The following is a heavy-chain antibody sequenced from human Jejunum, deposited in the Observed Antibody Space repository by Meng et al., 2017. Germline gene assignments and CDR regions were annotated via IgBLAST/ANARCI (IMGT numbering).Heavy chain of an antibody. V-gene: IGHV3-9*01. CDR2: ISWNSINI. D-gene: IGHD5-18*01. J-gene: IGHJ3*01. CDR3: TRDHFEYSYGYNASDL. CDR1: GFNFDDYT. Sequence: SLKISCAASGFNFDDYTMHWVRQAPGKGLEWVSGISWNSINISYADSVRGRFTISRDSAKKSLYLQMNSLGAENTALYYCTRDHFEYSYGYNASDLWGRETMVTVSS.